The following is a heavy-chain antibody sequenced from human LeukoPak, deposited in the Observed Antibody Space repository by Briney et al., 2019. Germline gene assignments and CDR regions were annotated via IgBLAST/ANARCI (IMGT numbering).Heavy chain of an antibody. CDR2: ISSSSSYI. CDR1: GFTFSSYS. V-gene: IGHV3-21*01. J-gene: IGHJ4*02. CDR3: ARDPSRIAAAGTSHY. D-gene: IGHD6-13*01. Sequence: PGGSLRLSCAASGFTFSSYSMNWVRQAPGKGLEWVSSISSSSSYIYYADSVRGRFTISRDNAKNSLYLQMNSLRAEDTAVYYCARDPSRIAAAGTSHYWGQGTLVTVSS.